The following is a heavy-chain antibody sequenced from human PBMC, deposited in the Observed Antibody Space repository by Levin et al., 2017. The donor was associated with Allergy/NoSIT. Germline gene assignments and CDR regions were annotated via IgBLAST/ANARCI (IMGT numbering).Heavy chain of an antibody. Sequence: SSETLSLTCTVSGGSISSYYWSWIRQPPGKGLEWIGYIYYSGSTNYNPSLKSRVTISVDTSKNQFSLKLSSVTAADTAVYYCARDLRGYSGYEASYYDYYMDVWGKGTTVTVSS. CDR1: GGSISSYY. V-gene: IGHV4-59*01. D-gene: IGHD5-12*01. CDR2: IYYSGST. CDR3: ARDLRGYSGYEASYYDYYMDV. J-gene: IGHJ6*03.